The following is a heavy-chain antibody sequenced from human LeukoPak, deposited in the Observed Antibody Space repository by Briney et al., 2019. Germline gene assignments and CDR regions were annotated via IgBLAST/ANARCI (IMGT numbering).Heavy chain of an antibody. CDR2: IYYSGNT. CDR3: ARDHYDVLTGYYNGMDV. J-gene: IGHJ6*02. Sequence: SETLSLTCTVSGGSISNYYWSWIRQPPGKGLEWIGYIYYSGNTNYNPSLKSRVTISVDTSKKQFSLKLSSVTAADTAVYYCARDHYDVLTGYYNGMDVWGQGTTVIVSS. V-gene: IGHV4-59*01. D-gene: IGHD3-9*01. CDR1: GGSISNYY.